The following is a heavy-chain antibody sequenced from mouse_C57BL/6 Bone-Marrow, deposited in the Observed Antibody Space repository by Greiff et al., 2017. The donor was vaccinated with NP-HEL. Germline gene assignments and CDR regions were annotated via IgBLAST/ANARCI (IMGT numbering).Heavy chain of an antibody. CDR1: GFTFSDYG. D-gene: IGHD2-12*01. CDR2: ISSGSSNI. V-gene: IGHV5-17*01. CDR3: ASTTYYAMDY. J-gene: IGHJ4*01. Sequence: EVQGVESGGGLVKPGGSLKLSCAASGFTFSDYGMHWVRQAPEKGLEWVAYISSGSSNIYYADTVKGRFTISSDNAKNTLFLQMTSLRSEDTAMYYCASTTYYAMDYWGQGTSVTVSS.